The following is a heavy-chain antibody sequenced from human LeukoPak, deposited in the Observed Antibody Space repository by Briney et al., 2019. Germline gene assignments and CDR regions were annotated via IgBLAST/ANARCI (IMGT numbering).Heavy chain of an antibody. D-gene: IGHD5-18*01. CDR3: ARTDTAVVFLDY. CDR1: GGSISSGDYH. CDR2: IYYSGST. V-gene: IGHV4-30-4*01. Sequence: SETLSLTCTVSGGSISSGDYHWRWIRQPPGKGLEWIGYIYYSGSTYYNPSLKSRVTISVDTSKNQFSLKLSSVSAADTAIYYCARTDTAVVFLDYWGQGTLVTVSS. J-gene: IGHJ4*02.